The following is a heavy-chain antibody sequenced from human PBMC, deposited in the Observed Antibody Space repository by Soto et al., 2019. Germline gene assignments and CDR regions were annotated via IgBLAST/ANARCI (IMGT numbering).Heavy chain of an antibody. J-gene: IGHJ4*02. V-gene: IGHV4-59*08. CDR3: ARGLQSRYYFDY. CDR1: GDSINKYQ. Sequence: SETLSLTCTVSGDSINKYQWSWVRQPPGKGLEWIGCFYFSTNYNPALNSRDTISVDRSKNHFSLKLTSVTAADTAVYFCARGLQSRYYFDYWGQGTLVTVSS. CDR2: FYFST.